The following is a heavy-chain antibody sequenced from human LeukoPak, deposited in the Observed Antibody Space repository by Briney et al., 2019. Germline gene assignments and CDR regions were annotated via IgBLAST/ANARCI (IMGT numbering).Heavy chain of an antibody. J-gene: IGHJ4*02. D-gene: IGHD3-9*01. CDR1: GFAFSSYA. CDR2: ISGSGGST. CDR3: AKDHLHIFDWLSSYFDY. V-gene: IGHV3-23*01. Sequence: PGGSLRLSCAAPGFAFSSYAMSWVRQAPGKGLEWVSAISGSGGSTYYAASVKGRFTISRDNSKNTLYLQMNSLRAEDTAVYYCAKDHLHIFDWLSSYFDYWGQGTLVTVSS.